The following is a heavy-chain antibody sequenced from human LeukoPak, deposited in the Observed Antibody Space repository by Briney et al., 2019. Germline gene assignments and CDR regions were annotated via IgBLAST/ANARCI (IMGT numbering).Heavy chain of an antibody. V-gene: IGHV3-21*01. D-gene: IGHD5-18*01. CDR1: GFTFNRYN. J-gene: IGHJ4*02. CDR2: ISTSSSYI. CDR3: ARNKKGDRYTYGHDY. Sequence: GGSLRLSCAASGFTFNRYNMNWVRRAPGKGLEWVSSISTSSSYIYYADSMKGRFTISRDNAKNSLYLQMNSLRAEDTAVYYCARNKKGDRYTYGHDYWGQGTLVTVSS.